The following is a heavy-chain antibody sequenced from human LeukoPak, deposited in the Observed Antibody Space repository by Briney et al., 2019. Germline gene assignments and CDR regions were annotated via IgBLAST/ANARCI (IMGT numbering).Heavy chain of an antibody. V-gene: IGHV4-34*01. J-gene: IGHJ4*02. CDR3: ASRAYYFDY. CDR2: INHSGST. CDR1: GGSFSGYY. Sequence: PSETLSLTCVVYGGSFSGYYWSWIRQPPGKGLEWIGEINHSGSTNYNPSLKSRVTISVDTSKNQFSLKLSSVTAADTAVYYCASRAYYFDYWGQGTLVTVSS.